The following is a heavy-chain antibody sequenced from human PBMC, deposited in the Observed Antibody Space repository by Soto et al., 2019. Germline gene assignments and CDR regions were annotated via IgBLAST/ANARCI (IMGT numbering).Heavy chain of an antibody. Sequence: QVQLVESGGGVVQPGRSLRLSCAASGFTFSSYAMHWVRQAPGKGLEWVAVISYDGSNKYYADSVKGRFTISRDNSKNTLYLQMNSLRAEDTAVYYCARGGYYDFWSGPHYYGMDVWGQGTTVTVSS. V-gene: IGHV3-30-3*01. CDR2: ISYDGSNK. D-gene: IGHD3-3*01. CDR1: GFTFSSYA. CDR3: ARGGYYDFWSGPHYYGMDV. J-gene: IGHJ6*02.